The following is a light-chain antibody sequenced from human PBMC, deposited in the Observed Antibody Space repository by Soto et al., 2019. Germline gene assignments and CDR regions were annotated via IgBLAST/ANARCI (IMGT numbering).Light chain of an antibody. CDR1: QTVGSSY. Sequence: EIVLTQSPGTLSLPPGERATLSCRASQTVGSSYLAWYQQKPGQAPRLLIYGASSRATGIPHRFSGSGSGADFTLTISRLEPEDFAVYYCQQYDSPTITFGQGTRLEIK. CDR2: GAS. CDR3: QQYDSPTIT. J-gene: IGKJ5*01. V-gene: IGKV3-20*01.